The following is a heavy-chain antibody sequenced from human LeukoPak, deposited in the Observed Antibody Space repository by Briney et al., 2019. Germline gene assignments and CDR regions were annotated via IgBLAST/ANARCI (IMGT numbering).Heavy chain of an antibody. V-gene: IGHV3-23*01. CDR3: GSGPVGTTVP. Sequence: GGSLRLSCAASGFSFGSYAMGWTRQAPGQGLEWLSAISGSGSHANYAESVKGRFTISRDNSKNTLYLQMHSLIAADTAVYYCGSGPVGTTVPWGQGTLVTVSS. D-gene: IGHD1-1*01. CDR2: ISGSGSHA. CDR1: GFSFGSYA. J-gene: IGHJ5*02.